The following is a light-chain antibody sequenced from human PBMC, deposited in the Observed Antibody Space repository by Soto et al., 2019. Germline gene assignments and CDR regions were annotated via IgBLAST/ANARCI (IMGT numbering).Light chain of an antibody. CDR3: SSYAGSNLWV. Sequence: QSALTQPPSASGSPGQSVTISCTGTSSDVGGYNYVSWYQQHPGKAPKLMIYEVSKRPSGVPDRFSGSKSGNTASRTVSGLQAEDEADYYCSSYAGSNLWVFGGGTKLTVL. CDR2: EVS. V-gene: IGLV2-8*01. CDR1: SSDVGGYNY. J-gene: IGLJ3*02.